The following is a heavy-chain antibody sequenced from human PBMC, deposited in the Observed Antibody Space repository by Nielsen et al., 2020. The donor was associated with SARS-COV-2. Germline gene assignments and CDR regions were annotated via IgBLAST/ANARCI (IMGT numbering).Heavy chain of an antibody. J-gene: IGHJ4*02. Sequence: SETLSLTCTVSGGSISSGSYYWSWIRQPAGKGLEWIGRIYTSGSTNYNPSLKSRVTISVDTSKNQFSLKLSSVTAADTAVYYCARDPLGWQYYFVYWGQGTLVTVSS. D-gene: IGHD2-21*01. V-gene: IGHV4-61*02. CDR3: ARDPLGWQYYFVY. CDR2: IYTSGST. CDR1: GGSISSGSYY.